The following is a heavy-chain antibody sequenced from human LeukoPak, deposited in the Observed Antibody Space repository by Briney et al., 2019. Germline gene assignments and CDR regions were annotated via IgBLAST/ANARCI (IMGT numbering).Heavy chain of an antibody. V-gene: IGHV3-21*01. CDR1: RFTFRSYS. CDR3: ARDSGGPGSFTP. D-gene: IGHD1-26*01. CDR2: ISPSSAYI. Sequence: GGSLRLSCAASRFTFRSYSMNWVRQTPGKGLEWVSSISPSSAYIYYADSVKGRFTISRDDANNSLYLQMNSLRDEDTAMYYCARDSGGPGSFTPWGQGTLVTVSS. J-gene: IGHJ5*02.